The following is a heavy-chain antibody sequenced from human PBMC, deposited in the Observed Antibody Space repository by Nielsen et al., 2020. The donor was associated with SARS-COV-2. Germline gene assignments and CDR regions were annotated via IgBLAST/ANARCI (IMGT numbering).Heavy chain of an antibody. V-gene: IGHV1-69*13. Sequence: SVKVSCKASGGTFSSYAISWVRQAPGQGLEWMGGIIPIFGTANYAQKFQGRVTITADESTSTAYMELSSLRSEDTAVYYCASRDHTATAWSMDVWGQGTTVTVSS. J-gene: IGHJ6*02. D-gene: IGHD5-18*01. CDR1: GGTFSSYA. CDR3: ASRDHTATAWSMDV. CDR2: IIPIFGTA.